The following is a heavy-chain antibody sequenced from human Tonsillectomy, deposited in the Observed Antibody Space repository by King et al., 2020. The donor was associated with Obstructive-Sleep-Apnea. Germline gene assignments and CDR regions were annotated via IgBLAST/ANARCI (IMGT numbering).Heavy chain of an antibody. CDR1: GDSISSYY. V-gene: IGHV4-59*01. CDR2: IFYTGTT. CDR3: ARDWASRRYFDL. J-gene: IGHJ2*01. Sequence: QLQESGPGLVKPSETLSLTCTVSGDSISSYYWTWIRQPPGKGLEWIGYIFYTGTTNYNPSLKSRVTMSVDKSNKQFSLKLTSVTAADTAVYYCARDWASRRYFDLWGRGTLVTVSS. D-gene: IGHD3-16*01.